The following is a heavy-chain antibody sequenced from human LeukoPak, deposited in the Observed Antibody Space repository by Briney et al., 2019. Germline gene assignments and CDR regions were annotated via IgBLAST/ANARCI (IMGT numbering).Heavy chain of an antibody. V-gene: IGHV4-39*01. Sequence: PSETLSLTCTVSGASSSSYYWGWIRQPPGKGLEWIGSIYYSGSTYYNPSLKSRVTISVDTSKNQFSLKLSSVTAADTAVYYCARHRGNFGDGYFELWGRGTLVTVSS. CDR1: GASSSSYY. J-gene: IGHJ2*01. CDR3: ARHRGNFGDGYFEL. D-gene: IGHD1-26*01. CDR2: IYYSGST.